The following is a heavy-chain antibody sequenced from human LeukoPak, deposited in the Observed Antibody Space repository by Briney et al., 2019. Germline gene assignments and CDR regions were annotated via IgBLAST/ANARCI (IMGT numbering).Heavy chain of an antibody. CDR1: GGSISSGDYY. V-gene: IGHV4-30-4*01. D-gene: IGHD2-15*01. CDR3: AREAPLRYCSGGSCYSFDY. J-gene: IGHJ4*02. Sequence: SQTLSLTCTVSGGSISSGDYYWSWIRQPPGKGLEWIGYIYYSGSTYYNPSLKRRVTISVDTSKNQFSLKLSSVTAADTAVYYCAREAPLRYCSGGSCYSFDYWGQGTLVTVSS. CDR2: IYYSGST.